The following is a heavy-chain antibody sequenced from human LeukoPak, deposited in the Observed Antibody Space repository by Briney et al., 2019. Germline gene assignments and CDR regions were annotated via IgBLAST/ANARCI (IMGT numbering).Heavy chain of an antibody. CDR1: EVTFSSYW. V-gene: IGHV3-7*01. Sequence: GGSLRLSCTASEVTFSSYWMSWVRQAPGKGLEWVANIKQDGSEKDYVDSVKGRFTISRDNAKNSLYLQMNNLRAEDTAVYYCARYCGGDCYGMDVWGQGTTVTVSS. D-gene: IGHD2-21*01. CDR2: IKQDGSEK. J-gene: IGHJ6*02. CDR3: ARYCGGDCYGMDV.